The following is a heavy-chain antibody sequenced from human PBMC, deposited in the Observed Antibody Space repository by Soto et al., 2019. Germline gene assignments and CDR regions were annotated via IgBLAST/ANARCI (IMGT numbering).Heavy chain of an antibody. CDR3: ARRHLAVAVSPWFDP. V-gene: IGHV2-26*01. CDR2: IDSSGEK. Sequence: QVTLKESGPVLVKPTETLTLRCTVSGLSITDSEMGVSWIRQPPGQPLEWLAHIDSSGEKSYRTFLKSRLGISKDTSKSQIVLTMTNMDPEDTATYYCARRHLAVAVSPWFDPWGQGIPVTVSS. J-gene: IGHJ5*02. CDR1: GLSITDSEMG. D-gene: IGHD6-19*01.